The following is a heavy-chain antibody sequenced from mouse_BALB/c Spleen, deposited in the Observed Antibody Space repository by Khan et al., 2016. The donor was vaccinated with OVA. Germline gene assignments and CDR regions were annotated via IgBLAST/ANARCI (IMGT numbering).Heavy chain of an antibody. CDR3: AGFEASYYAMYY. Sequence: VELVESGPGLVAPSQSLSITCTVSGFSLTNYGVNWVRQPPGKGLEWLGVIWGDGSTNYHSALISRLSITKDNSKSQVFLKLNSLQTDDTATYYCAGFEASYYAMYYWGQGTSVTVSS. V-gene: IGHV2-3*01. J-gene: IGHJ4*01. D-gene: IGHD6-1*01. CDR2: IWGDGST. CDR1: GFSLTNYG.